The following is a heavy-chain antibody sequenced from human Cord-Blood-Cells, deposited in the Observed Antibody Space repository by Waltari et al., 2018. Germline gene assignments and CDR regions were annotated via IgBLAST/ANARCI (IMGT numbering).Heavy chain of an antibody. D-gene: IGHD3-9*01. Sequence: QVQLVQSGAEVKKPGASVKVSCKASGYTFTSYGISWVRQAPGQGLEWMGWISAYHGNTNYAQKLQGRVTMTTDTSTSTAYMELRSLRSDDTAVYYCAREAYYDILTGYRYYFDYWGQGTLVTVSS. CDR3: AREAYYDILTGYRYYFDY. CDR2: ISAYHGNT. J-gene: IGHJ4*02. CDR1: GYTFTSYG. V-gene: IGHV1-18*01.